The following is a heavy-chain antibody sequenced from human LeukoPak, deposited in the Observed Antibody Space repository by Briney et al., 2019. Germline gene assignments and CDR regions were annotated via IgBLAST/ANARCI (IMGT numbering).Heavy chain of an antibody. CDR3: ARVGGSYNDY. V-gene: IGHV1-69*13. J-gene: IGHJ4*02. D-gene: IGHD5-24*01. CDR2: IIPIFGTA. Sequence: ASVKVSCKASGGTFSRYAISWVRQAPGQGLEWMGGIIPIFGTANYAQKFQGRVTITADESTSTAYMELSSLRSEDTAVYYCARVGGSYNDYWGQGTLVTVSS. CDR1: GGTFSRYA.